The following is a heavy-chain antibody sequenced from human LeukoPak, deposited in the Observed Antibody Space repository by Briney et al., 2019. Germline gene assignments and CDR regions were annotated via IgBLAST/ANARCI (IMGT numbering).Heavy chain of an antibody. D-gene: IGHD2/OR15-2a*01. Sequence: GGSLRLSCGGSGFAFTDFTMNWVRQAPGKGLEWVSTISASGGSSYYANSVKGRFTISRDNSKNTLYLQMNSLRAEDTAVSYCAKALGGSLYSFDYWGQGTLVTVSS. CDR3: AKALGGSLYSFDY. V-gene: IGHV3-23*01. CDR2: ISASGGSS. CDR1: GFAFTDFT. J-gene: IGHJ4*02.